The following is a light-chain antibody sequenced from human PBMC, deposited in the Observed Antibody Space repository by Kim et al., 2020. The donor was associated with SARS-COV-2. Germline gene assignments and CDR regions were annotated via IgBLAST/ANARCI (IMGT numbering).Light chain of an antibody. CDR2: VDSYGSH. V-gene: IGLV4-69*01. CDR1: SEYKTYS. Sequence: SVQLTCTLSSEYKTYSVAWHQQLPDKCPRYLMNVDSYGSHTGGDGIPDRFSGASSGAARYLTISRLQPEDEADYYCLTWGPGIRVFGGGTQLTVL. CDR3: LTWGPGIRV. J-gene: IGLJ2*01.